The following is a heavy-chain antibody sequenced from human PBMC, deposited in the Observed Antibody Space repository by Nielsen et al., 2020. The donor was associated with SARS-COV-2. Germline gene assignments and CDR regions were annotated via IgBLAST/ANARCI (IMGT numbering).Heavy chain of an antibody. CDR1: GDSISSSSYY. J-gene: IGHJ6*03. CDR2: ISYSGST. CDR3: ARSPYDFWSGWDYYYYMDV. V-gene: IGHV4-39*07. Sequence: SETLSLTCIVSGDSISSSSYYWGWIRQPPGKGLEWIGNISYSGSTYYNPSLKSRVTISVDTSKNQFSLKLSSVTAADTAVYYCARSPYDFWSGWDYYYYMDVWGKGTTVTVSS. D-gene: IGHD3-3*01.